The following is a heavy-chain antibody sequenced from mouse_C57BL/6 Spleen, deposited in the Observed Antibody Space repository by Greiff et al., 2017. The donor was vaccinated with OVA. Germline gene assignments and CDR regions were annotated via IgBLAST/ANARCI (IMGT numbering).Heavy chain of an antibody. CDR1: GYTFTSYD. CDR3: AREGAQATDYAMDY. Sequence: QVQLKESGPELVKPGASVKLSCKASGYTFTSYDINWVKQRPGQGLEWIGWIYPRDGSTKYNEKFKGKATLTVDTSSSTAYMELHSLTSEDSAVYFCAREGAQATDYAMDYWGQGTSVTVSS. V-gene: IGHV1-85*01. J-gene: IGHJ4*01. D-gene: IGHD3-2*02. CDR2: IYPRDGST.